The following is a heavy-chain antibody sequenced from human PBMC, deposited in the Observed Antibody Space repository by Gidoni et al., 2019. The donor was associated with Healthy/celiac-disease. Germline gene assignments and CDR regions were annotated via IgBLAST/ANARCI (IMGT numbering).Heavy chain of an antibody. V-gene: IGHV4-34*01. CDR3: ARAGCSSTSCYGNWFDP. CDR2: INHSGST. J-gene: IGHJ5*02. Sequence: QVQLQQWGAGLLKPSETLSLTCAVDGGSFSGYYWSWIRQPPGKGLEWIGEINHSGSTNYNPSLKSRVTISVDTSKNQFSLKLSSVTAADTAVYYCARAGCSSTSCYGNWFDPWGQGTLVTVSS. CDR1: GGSFSGYY. D-gene: IGHD2-2*01.